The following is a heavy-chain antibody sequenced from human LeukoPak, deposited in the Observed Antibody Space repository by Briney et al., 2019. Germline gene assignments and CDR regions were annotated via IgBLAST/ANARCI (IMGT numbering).Heavy chain of an antibody. J-gene: IGHJ4*02. Sequence: ASVKVSCKASGGTFSSYAISWMRQAPGQGLDWMGGIIPIFGTANYAQKFQGRVTITADESTSTAYMELSSLRSEDTAVYYCARAPPLVRTYSFDYWGQGTLVTVSS. D-gene: IGHD2-15*01. V-gene: IGHV1-69*13. CDR3: ARAPPLVRTYSFDY. CDR1: GGTFSSYA. CDR2: IIPIFGTA.